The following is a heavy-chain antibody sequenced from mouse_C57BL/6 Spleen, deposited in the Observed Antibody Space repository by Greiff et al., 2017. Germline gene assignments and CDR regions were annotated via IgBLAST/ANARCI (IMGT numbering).Heavy chain of an antibody. CDR2: ISSGSSTI. CDR1: GFTFSDYG. J-gene: IGHJ4*01. V-gene: IGHV5-17*01. Sequence: EVKVVESGGGLVKPGGSLKLSCAASGFTFSDYGMHWVRQAPETGLEWVAYISSGSSTIYYADTVKGRFTISRDNAKNTLFLQMTSLRSEDTAMYYCARGDGSGAMDYWGQGTSVTVSS. CDR3: ARGDGSGAMDY. D-gene: IGHD1-1*01.